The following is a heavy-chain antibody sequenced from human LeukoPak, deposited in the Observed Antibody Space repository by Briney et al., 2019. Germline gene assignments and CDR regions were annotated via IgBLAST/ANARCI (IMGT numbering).Heavy chain of an antibody. V-gene: IGHV4-59*01. D-gene: IGHD6-13*01. J-gene: IGHJ6*03. Sequence: SETLSFTCTVSGGSISTYYWSWIRQPPGKGLEWIGYVYYSGRTYYNPSLKSRVSISVDTSKNQFSLKLTSVTAADTAVYHCARSISWSYYYMDVWGKGTTVTVSS. CDR1: GGSISTYY. CDR3: ARSISWSYYYMDV. CDR2: VYYSGRT.